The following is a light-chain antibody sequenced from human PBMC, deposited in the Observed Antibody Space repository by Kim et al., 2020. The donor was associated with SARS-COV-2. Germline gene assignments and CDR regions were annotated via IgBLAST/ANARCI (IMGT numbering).Light chain of an antibody. CDR2: YDS. Sequence: SYELTQPPSVSVAPGKTARITCGGNNIGSKSVHWYQQKPGQAPVLVIYYDSDRPSGIPERFSGSNSVNTATLTISRVEAGDEDDYYCQVWESSSDLRVFGGGTQLTVL. CDR1: NIGSKS. CDR3: QVWESSSDLRV. V-gene: IGLV3-21*01. J-gene: IGLJ3*02.